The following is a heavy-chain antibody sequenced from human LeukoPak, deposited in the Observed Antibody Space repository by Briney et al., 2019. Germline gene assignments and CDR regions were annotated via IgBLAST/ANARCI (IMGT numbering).Heavy chain of an antibody. J-gene: IGHJ3*02. CDR2: INPNSGGT. Sequence: ASVKVSCKASGYTFTGYYMHWVRQAPGQGLEWMGWINPNSGGTNYAQKFQGRVTMTRDTSISTAYMELSRLRSDDTAVYYCARLEVVAPVAFDIWGQGTMVTVSS. CDR3: ARLEVVAPVAFDI. V-gene: IGHV1-2*02. D-gene: IGHD2-15*01. CDR1: GYTFTGYY.